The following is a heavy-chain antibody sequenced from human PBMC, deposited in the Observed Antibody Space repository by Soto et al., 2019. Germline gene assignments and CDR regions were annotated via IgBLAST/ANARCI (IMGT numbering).Heavy chain of an antibody. J-gene: IGHJ4*02. CDR1: GFSFSDYA. CDR3: AELLYRDFVLFDY. V-gene: IGHV3-23*01. CDR2: ISGDAGST. D-gene: IGHD4-17*01. Sequence: EVQLLESGGGLVQPGGSLRLSCAASGFSFSDYAMSWVRQAPGKGLEWVLIISGDAGSTKYADSVKGRFTISRVNSKNPVYLQMSRLRAEVTAVYYWAELLYRDFVLFDYRGQATLVTVSS.